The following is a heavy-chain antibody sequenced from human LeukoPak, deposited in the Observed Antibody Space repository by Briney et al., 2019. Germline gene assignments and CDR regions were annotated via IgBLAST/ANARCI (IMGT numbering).Heavy chain of an antibody. CDR3: ARRDTAMVTVFDY. Sequence: ASVKVSCKASGYTFTGYYMHWVRQAPGQGLEWMGWINPNSGGTNYAQKFQGRVTMTRDTSISTAYMELSRLRSDDTAVCYCARRDTAMVTVFDYWGQGTLVTVSS. CDR1: GYTFTGYY. V-gene: IGHV1-2*02. CDR2: INPNSGGT. J-gene: IGHJ4*02. D-gene: IGHD5-18*01.